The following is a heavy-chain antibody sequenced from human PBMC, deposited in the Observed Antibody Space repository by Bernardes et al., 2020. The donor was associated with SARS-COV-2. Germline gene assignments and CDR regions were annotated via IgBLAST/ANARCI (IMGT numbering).Heavy chain of an antibody. J-gene: IGHJ4*02. Sequence: GGSLRLSCAASGFTFSNAWMSWVRQAPGKGLEWVGRIKSKTDGGTTDYAAPVKGRFTISRDDSKNTLYLQMNSLKTEDTAVYYCTTDLGAWGSGSYYIFDYWGQGTLVTVSS. CDR1: GFTFSNAW. CDR3: TTDLGAWGSGSYYIFDY. V-gene: IGHV3-15*01. D-gene: IGHD3-10*01. CDR2: IKSKTDGGTT.